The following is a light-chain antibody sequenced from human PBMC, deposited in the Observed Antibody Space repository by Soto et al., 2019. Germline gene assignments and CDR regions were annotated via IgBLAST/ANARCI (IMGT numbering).Light chain of an antibody. CDR1: QSVSSS. CDR3: QQYSSSPGT. V-gene: IGKV3-20*01. Sequence: EIVLTQSPGTLSLSPGERATLSCRASQSVSSSLAWYQQKPGQAPRLLIYGASSRATGIPARFSGSGSGTDFTPTISRLEPEDVAVYYWQQYSSSPGTFGQGTKVEIK. J-gene: IGKJ1*01. CDR2: GAS.